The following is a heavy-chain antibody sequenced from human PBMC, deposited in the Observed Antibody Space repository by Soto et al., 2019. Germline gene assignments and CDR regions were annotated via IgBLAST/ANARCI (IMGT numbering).Heavy chain of an antibody. Sequence: QVQLVQSGAEVKKPGASVKVSCKASGYTFTGYYMHWVRQAPGQGLEWMGWINPNSGGTNYAQKFQGRVTMTRDTSISTAYMELSRLRSDDTAVYYCARDGRYDFWSGKNYYYYYGMDVWGQGTTVTVSS. J-gene: IGHJ6*02. D-gene: IGHD3-3*01. CDR2: INPNSGGT. CDR3: ARDGRYDFWSGKNYYYYYGMDV. CDR1: GYTFTGYY. V-gene: IGHV1-2*02.